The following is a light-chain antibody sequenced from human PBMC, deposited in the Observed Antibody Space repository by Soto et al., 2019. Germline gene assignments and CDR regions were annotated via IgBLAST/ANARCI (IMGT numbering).Light chain of an antibody. J-gene: IGKJ4*01. CDR2: AAS. V-gene: IGKV1-9*01. Sequence: DIQLTQSPSFLSASVGDRVTITCRASQGINNYLAWYQQKPGKAPKLLIYAASTLQRGVPAKFSGSGSGTEFTLTISRLQPEDFAGYYCQQLNSYPLTFGGGTKVEIQ. CDR1: QGINNY. CDR3: QQLNSYPLT.